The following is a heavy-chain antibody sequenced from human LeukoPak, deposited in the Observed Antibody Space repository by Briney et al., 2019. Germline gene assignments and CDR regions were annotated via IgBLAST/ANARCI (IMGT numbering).Heavy chain of an antibody. J-gene: IGHJ4*02. CDR3: AKVQATYDILTGYYSLQGFDY. CDR1: GFTFSSYA. CDR2: ISGSGGST. Sequence: GGSLRLSCAASGFTFSSYAMSWVRQAPGKGLEWVSAISGSGGSTYYADSVKGRFTISRDNSKNTLYLQMYSLRAEDTAVYYCAKVQATYDILTGYYSLQGFDYWGQGTLVTVSS. V-gene: IGHV3-23*01. D-gene: IGHD3-9*01.